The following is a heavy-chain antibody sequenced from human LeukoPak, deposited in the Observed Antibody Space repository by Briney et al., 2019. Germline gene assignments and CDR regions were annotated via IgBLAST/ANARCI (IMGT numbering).Heavy chain of an antibody. CDR3: ARDRVDYYDSSGYYGGAGAFDI. J-gene: IGHJ3*02. CDR1: GFTFSSYW. CDR2: IKQDGSEK. D-gene: IGHD3-22*01. V-gene: IGHV3-7*01. Sequence: PGGSLRLSCAASGFTFSSYWMSWVRQAPGKGLEWVANIKQDGSEKYYVDSVKGRFTISRDNAKNSLYLQMNSLRAEDTAVYYCARDRVDYYDSSGYYGGAGAFDIWGQGTMVTVSS.